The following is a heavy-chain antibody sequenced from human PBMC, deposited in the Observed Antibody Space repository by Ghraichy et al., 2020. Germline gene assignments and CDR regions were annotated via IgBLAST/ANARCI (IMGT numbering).Heavy chain of an antibody. CDR1: GFTFNSYW. J-gene: IGHJ6*02. D-gene: IGHD1-26*01. CDR2: ISSDGSNT. V-gene: IGHV3-74*03. CDR3: ARGSGRYYYYYYGMDV. Sequence: GGSLRLSCAASGFTFNSYWMHWVRQVPGKGLLWVSRISSDGSNTKYADSVKGRYTISRDNTKNTLYLQMNSLRAEDTAVYYCARGSGRYYYYYYGMDVWGQGTSVTVSS.